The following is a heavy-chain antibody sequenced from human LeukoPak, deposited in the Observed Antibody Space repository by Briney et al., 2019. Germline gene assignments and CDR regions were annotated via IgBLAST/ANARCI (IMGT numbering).Heavy chain of an antibody. CDR3: AKARDTAMTTPFDY. D-gene: IGHD5-18*01. Sequence: GGSLRLSCAASGFTLSSHSMNWVRQAPGKGLEWVSYITSSSDTVYYADSVKGRFTISRDNSKSTLYLQMNSLRAEDTAVYYCAKARDTAMTTPFDYWGQGTLVTVSS. CDR2: ITSSSDTV. J-gene: IGHJ4*02. V-gene: IGHV3-48*01. CDR1: GFTLSSHS.